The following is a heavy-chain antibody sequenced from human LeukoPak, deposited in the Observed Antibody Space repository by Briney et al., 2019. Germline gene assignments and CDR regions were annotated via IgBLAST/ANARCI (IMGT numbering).Heavy chain of an antibody. Sequence: SETLSLTCTVSGGSISSSSYCCGWLRQPPGKGLEWTGSLYYSGSTYYDPSLKSRVTISVDTSKSQFSLKLSSVTASDTAVYYCARGDVGATDYWGQGTLVTVSS. D-gene: IGHD1-26*01. CDR3: ARGDVGATDY. CDR2: LYYSGST. V-gene: IGHV4-39*01. J-gene: IGHJ4*02. CDR1: GGSISSSSYC.